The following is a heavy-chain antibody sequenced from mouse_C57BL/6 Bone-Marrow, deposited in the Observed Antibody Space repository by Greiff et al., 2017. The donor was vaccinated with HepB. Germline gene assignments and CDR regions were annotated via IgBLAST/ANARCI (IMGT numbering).Heavy chain of an antibody. CDR3: ARERAWDCFAY. V-gene: IGHV1-72*01. CDR2: IDPNSGGT. D-gene: IGHD4-1*01. J-gene: IGHJ3*01. Sequence: QVQLQQPGAELVKPGASVKLSCKASGYTFTSYWMHWVKQRPGRGLEGIGRIDPNSGGTKYNEKFKSKATLTVDKPSSTAYMQLSSLTSEDSAVYYCARERAWDCFAYWGQGTLVTVSA. CDR1: GYTFTSYW.